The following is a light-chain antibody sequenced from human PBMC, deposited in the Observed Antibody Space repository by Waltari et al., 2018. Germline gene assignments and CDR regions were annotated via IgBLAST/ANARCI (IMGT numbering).Light chain of an antibody. CDR1: SRDVGGYNY. V-gene: IGLV2-11*01. CDR2: DVS. J-gene: IGLJ3*02. Sequence: QSALTQPRSVSGSPGQSVTISCTGTSRDVGGYNYVSWYQQHPGKAPKLMIYDVSKRPSGVPDRVSGSKSGNTASLTISGLQAEDEADYYCCSYAGSYTFWVFGGGTKLTVL. CDR3: CSYAGSYTFWV.